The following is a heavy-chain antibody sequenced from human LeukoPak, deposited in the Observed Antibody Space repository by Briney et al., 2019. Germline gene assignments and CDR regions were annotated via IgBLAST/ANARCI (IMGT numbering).Heavy chain of an antibody. CDR2: ISYDGSNK. CDR3: AKDNGGPNDY. J-gene: IGHJ4*02. CDR1: GFTFSSYG. D-gene: IGHD2-8*01. V-gene: IGHV3-30*18. Sequence: GGSLRLSCAASGFTFSSYGMHWVRQAPGKGLEWVAVISYDGSNKYYADSVKGRFTISRDNSKNTLYLQMNSLRAEDTAVYYCAKDNGGPNDYWGQGTLVTVSS.